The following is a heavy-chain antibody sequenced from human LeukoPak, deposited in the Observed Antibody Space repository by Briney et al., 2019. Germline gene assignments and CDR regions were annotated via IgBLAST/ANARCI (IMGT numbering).Heavy chain of an antibody. CDR3: AKVRSSGWNNDAFDI. CDR2: ISYDGSNK. D-gene: IGHD6-19*01. V-gene: IGHV3-30*18. J-gene: IGHJ3*02. Sequence: GGSLRLSCVASGFTFSSYGMHWVRQAPGKGLEWAAVISYDGSNKYYVDSVKGRSTISRDNSKNTLYLQMNSLRAEDTAVYYCAKVRSSGWNNDAFDIWGQGTMVTVSS. CDR1: GFTFSSYG.